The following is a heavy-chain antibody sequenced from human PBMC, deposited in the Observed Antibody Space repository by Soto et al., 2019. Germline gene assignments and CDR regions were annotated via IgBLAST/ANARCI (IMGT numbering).Heavy chain of an antibody. CDR3: ARGAYYYDSSGLSY. CDR1: GFTFSSYG. V-gene: IGHV3-48*01. Sequence: EVQLVESGGGLVQPGGSLRLSCAASGFTFSSYGMNWVRQAPGKGLEWVSYISISSSTIYYADSVKGRFTISRDNAKNSLYLQMNSLRAEDTAVYYCARGAYYYDSSGLSYWGQGTLVTVSS. J-gene: IGHJ4*02. CDR2: ISISSSTI. D-gene: IGHD3-22*01.